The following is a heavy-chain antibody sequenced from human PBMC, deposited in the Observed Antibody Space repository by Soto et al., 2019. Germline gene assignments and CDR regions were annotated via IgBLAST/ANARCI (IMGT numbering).Heavy chain of an antibody. CDR3: ARASVAGLD. J-gene: IGHJ4*02. D-gene: IGHD6-19*01. CDR1: GFIFSSYA. CDR2: ISYDGNNK. V-gene: IGHV3-30-3*01. Sequence: QVQLVESGGGGVQPGRSLRLSCAASGFIFSSYAMHWVRQAPGKGLEWVAVISYDGNNKYYADSVKGRCTISRDNSKNTLFLQMNSLRAEYTAVYYGARASVAGLDWGQGTLVPVSS.